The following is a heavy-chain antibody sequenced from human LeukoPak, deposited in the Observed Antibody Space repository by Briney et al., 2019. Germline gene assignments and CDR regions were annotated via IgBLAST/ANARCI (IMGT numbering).Heavy chain of an antibody. CDR3: AREGVSDSSGYYLYYFDY. J-gene: IGHJ4*02. D-gene: IGHD3-22*01. V-gene: IGHV3-43*02. CDR2: ISGDGGST. CDR1: GFTFDDYA. Sequence: GGSLRLSCAASGFTFDDYAMHWVRQAPGKGLEWVSLISGDGGSTYYADSVKGRFTISRDNAKNSLYLQMNSLRAEDTALYYCAREGVSDSSGYYLYYFDYWGQGTLVTVSS.